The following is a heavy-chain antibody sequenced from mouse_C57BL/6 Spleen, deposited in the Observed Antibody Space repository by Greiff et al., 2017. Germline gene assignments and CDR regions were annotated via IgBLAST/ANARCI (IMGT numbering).Heavy chain of an antibody. Sequence: EVKLMESGAELVKPGASVKLSCTASGFNIKDYYMYWVKQRTEQGLEWIGRIDPEDGETKYAPKFQGKATITGDTSSNTAYLQLSSLTAEDTAVYFCAYYGYDGWFAYWGQGTLVTVSA. D-gene: IGHD2-2*01. CDR3: AYYGYDGWFAY. J-gene: IGHJ3*01. CDR2: IDPEDGET. CDR1: GFNIKDYY. V-gene: IGHV14-2*01.